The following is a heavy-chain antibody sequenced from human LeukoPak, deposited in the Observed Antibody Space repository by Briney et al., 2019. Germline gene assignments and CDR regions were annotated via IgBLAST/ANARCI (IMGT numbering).Heavy chain of an antibody. CDR2: ISSTGAYI. CDR1: GFIFSSDS. D-gene: IGHD6-13*01. J-gene: IGHJ4*02. V-gene: IGHV3-21*01. Sequence: TGGSLRLSCATSGFIFSSDSMIWVRQAPGEGLEWVSSISSTGAYIYYADSLKGRFTISRDNAKNSLYLQMNSLRADDTAVYYCARGLAAAGTRGPYWGQGTLVTVSS. CDR3: ARGLAAAGTRGPY.